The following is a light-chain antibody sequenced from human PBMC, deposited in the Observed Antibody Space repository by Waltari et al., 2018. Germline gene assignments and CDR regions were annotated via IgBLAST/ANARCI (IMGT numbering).Light chain of an antibody. CDR2: YVS. J-gene: IGLJ3*02. Sequence: QSALTQPVSVSGSPGQSVTTSCTGTSTNVGDYNLFSWFQHHPDQAPKLLIFYVSQRPSGVSNRFSGSKSGNTASLTISGLQTEDEADYYCCSYSTGGSWMFGGGTKLTVL. V-gene: IGLV2-23*02. CDR1: STNVGDYNL. CDR3: CSYSTGGSWM.